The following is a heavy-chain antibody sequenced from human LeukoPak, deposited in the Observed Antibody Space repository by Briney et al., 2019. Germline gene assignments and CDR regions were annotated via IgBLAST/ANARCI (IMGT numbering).Heavy chain of an antibody. CDR2: IYYSGST. Sequence: PSQTLSLTCTVSGGSISIGGYYWSWIRQHPGKGLEWIGYIYYSGSTYYNPSLKSRVTISVDTSKNQFSLKLSSVTAADTAVYYCARVLRSFDSDAFGIWGQGTMVTVSS. J-gene: IGHJ3*02. V-gene: IGHV4-31*03. D-gene: IGHD4-17*01. CDR3: ARVLRSFDSDAFGI. CDR1: GGSISIGGYY.